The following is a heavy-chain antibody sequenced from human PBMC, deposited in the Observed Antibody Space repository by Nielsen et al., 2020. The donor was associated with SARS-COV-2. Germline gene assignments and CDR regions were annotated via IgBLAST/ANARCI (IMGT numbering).Heavy chain of an antibody. CDR2: VYASGST. CDR1: GGSISGYY. V-gene: IGHV4-59*13. CDR3: ARDEYNYGYNWFDT. J-gene: IGHJ5*02. Sequence: SETLSLTCSVSGGSISGYYWSWIRQPPGKGLEWIAYVYASGSTNYNPSLQSRVTISSDTSKNEFSLRLTSVTAADTAVYYCARDEYNYGYNWFDTWGQGTLVTVSS. D-gene: IGHD5-18*01.